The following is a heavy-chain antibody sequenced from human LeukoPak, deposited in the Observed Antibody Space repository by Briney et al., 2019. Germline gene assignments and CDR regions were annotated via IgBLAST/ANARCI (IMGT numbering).Heavy chain of an antibody. D-gene: IGHD4-17*01. CDR1: GYTFTSYG. Sequence: GASVKVSCKASGYTFTSYGISWVRQAPGQGLEWMGWISAYNGNTNYAQKLQGRVTMTTDTSTSTAYMELRSLRSDDTAVYYCARGDYGDYGFWDFDYWGQGTLVTVSS. CDR2: ISAYNGNT. V-gene: IGHV1-18*01. CDR3: ARGDYGDYGFWDFDY. J-gene: IGHJ4*02.